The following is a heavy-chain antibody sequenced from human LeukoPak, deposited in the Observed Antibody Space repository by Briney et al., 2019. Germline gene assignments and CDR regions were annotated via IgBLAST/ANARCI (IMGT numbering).Heavy chain of an antibody. Sequence: GASVKVSCKASGYTFTSYYMHWVRQAPGQGLEWMGIINPSGGSTSYAQKFQGRVTMTRDTSTSTVYMELSSLRSEDTAVYYCASGVPDYYDSSGYAIYYYGMDVWGQGTTVTVSS. CDR2: INPSGGST. J-gene: IGHJ6*02. D-gene: IGHD3-22*01. V-gene: IGHV1-46*01. CDR1: GYTFTSYY. CDR3: ASGVPDYYDSSGYAIYYYGMDV.